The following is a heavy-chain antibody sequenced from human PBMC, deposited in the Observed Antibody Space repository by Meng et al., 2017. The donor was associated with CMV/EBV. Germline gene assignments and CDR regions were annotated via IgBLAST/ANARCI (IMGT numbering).Heavy chain of an antibody. CDR2: INPNSGGT. D-gene: IGHD2-2*02. V-gene: IGHV1-2*02. Sequence: ASVKVSCKASGYTFTGYYMHWVRQAPGQGLEWMGWINPNSGGTNYAQKFQGRVTMTRDTSISTAYMELSRLRSDDTAVYYCARTPPPLYSYYYYGMDVWGQGTTVPSP. CDR3: ARTPPPLYSYYYYGMDV. J-gene: IGHJ6*02. CDR1: GYTFTGYY.